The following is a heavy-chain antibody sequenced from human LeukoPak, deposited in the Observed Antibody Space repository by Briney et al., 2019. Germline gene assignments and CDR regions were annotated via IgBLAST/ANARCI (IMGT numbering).Heavy chain of an antibody. Sequence: SETLSLTCAVSGDSISGHPWSWIRQPPGKGLDYIGFIDYNGYTNYNPSLKSRVTISADTSKNQLSLNLNSVTSADAAVYYCARLAKCDGDCYSFDFWGQGILVAVSS. D-gene: IGHD2-21*02. CDR1: GDSISGHP. CDR2: IDYNGYT. CDR3: ARLAKCDGDCYSFDF. V-gene: IGHV4-59*11. J-gene: IGHJ4*02.